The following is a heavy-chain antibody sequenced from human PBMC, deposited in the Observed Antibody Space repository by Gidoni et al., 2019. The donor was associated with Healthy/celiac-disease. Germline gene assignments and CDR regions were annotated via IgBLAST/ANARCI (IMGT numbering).Heavy chain of an antibody. V-gene: IGHV3-64D*06. CDR2: ISSNGGST. J-gene: IGHJ4*02. CDR1: GFTFSSYA. D-gene: IGHD5-12*01. Sequence: EVQLLESWGGLVQPGGSLRLSCSASGFTFSSYAMHWVRQAPGKGLEYVSAISSNGGSTSYADAVKGRFTISRENSKNTLYLQMSSLRAEDTAVYYCVKDRRDGYNSVFDYWGQGTLVTVSS. CDR3: VKDRRDGYNSVFDY.